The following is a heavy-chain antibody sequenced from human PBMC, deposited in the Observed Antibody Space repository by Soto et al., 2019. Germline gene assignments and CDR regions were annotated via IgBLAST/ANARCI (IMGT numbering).Heavy chain of an antibody. D-gene: IGHD6-13*01. CDR2: INHRGSA. V-gene: IGHV4-4*02. J-gene: IGHJ4*02. CDR1: GACFSSTYW. CDR3: ARYNAASGTYYFDF. Sequence: PSETLSLTCAVSGACFSSTYWWSRVRQPPGKGPEWIGEINHRGSANYNPSLKSRVTISVDISKSQFSLRLTSVTAADTAVYYCARYNAASGTYYFDFWGQGALVTVSS.